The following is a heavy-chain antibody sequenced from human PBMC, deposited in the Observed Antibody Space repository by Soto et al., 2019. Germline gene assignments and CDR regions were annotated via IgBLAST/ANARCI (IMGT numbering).Heavy chain of an antibody. Sequence: GWSLRLSCASSVFTFIDSYMTWIRQAPGKGLEWISYISGSGDTIYYADSVKGRFTVSRDNAKNSLYLQMNSLRAEDTAVYYCASDPYYYASEYWGQGTLVTVSS. CDR2: ISGSGDTI. J-gene: IGHJ4*02. V-gene: IGHV3-11*01. CDR3: ASDPYYYASEY. CDR1: VFTFIDSY. D-gene: IGHD3-10*01.